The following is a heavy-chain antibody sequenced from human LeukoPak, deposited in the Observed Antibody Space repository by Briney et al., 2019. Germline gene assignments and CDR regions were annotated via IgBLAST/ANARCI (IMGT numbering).Heavy chain of an antibody. D-gene: IGHD5-18*01. J-gene: IGHJ4*02. CDR3: ARGYSYGSPSEAYYFDY. Sequence: ASVKVSCKASGYTFTSYGINWVRQAPGQGLEWMGWINTKTGNPTYAQGFTGRFVFSLDTSVSTAYLQISSLKAEDTAVYYCARGYSYGSPSEAYYFDYWGQGTLVTVSS. CDR1: GYTFTSYG. V-gene: IGHV7-4-1*02. CDR2: INTKTGNP.